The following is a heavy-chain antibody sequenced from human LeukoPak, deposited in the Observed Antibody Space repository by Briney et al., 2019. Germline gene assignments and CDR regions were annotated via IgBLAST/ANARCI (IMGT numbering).Heavy chain of an antibody. Sequence: GGSLRLSCAASGFTFSSYGMHWVRQALGKGLEWVAVISYDGSNKYYADSVKGRFTISRDNSKNTLYLQMNSLRAEDTAVYYCAKEVGYCSSTSCFGMDVWGQGTTVTVSS. V-gene: IGHV3-30*18. D-gene: IGHD2-2*01. J-gene: IGHJ6*02. CDR1: GFTFSSYG. CDR2: ISYDGSNK. CDR3: AKEVGYCSSTSCFGMDV.